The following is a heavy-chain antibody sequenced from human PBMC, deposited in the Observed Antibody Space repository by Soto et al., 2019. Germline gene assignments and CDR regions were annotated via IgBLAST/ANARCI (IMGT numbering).Heavy chain of an antibody. CDR2: INAGNGNT. J-gene: IGHJ5*02. D-gene: IGHD1-1*01. Sequence: ASVELSCKACGYGFTCCAIRWARQAPGQRLEWMGWINAGNGNTKYSQKFQGRVTITKNTSASTAYMELSSLRSEDTAQYYGGRGAQRTGSDPWGQGTPVTVTS. V-gene: IGHV1-3*01. CDR1: GYGFTCCA. CDR3: GRGAQRTGSDP.